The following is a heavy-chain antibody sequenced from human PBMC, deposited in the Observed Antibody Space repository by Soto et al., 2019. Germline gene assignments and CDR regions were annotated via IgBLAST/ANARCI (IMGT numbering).Heavy chain of an antibody. D-gene: IGHD3-22*01. CDR2: IVVGSGST. V-gene: IGHV1-58*02. J-gene: IGHJ4*02. Sequence: QMQLVQSGPEVKKPGTSVNVSCQASGFTFTGSTIQWVRQARGQRLEWIGWIVVGSGSTFYAQEFQGRVTLTRDISTSTAYMELNSLRSEDTAVYYCAAARYYDKSGYSTWGQGTLVTVST. CDR1: GFTFTGST. CDR3: AAARYYDKSGYST.